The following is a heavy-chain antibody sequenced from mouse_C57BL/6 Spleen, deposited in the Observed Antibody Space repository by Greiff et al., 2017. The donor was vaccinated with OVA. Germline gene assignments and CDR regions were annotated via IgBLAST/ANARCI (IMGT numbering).Heavy chain of an antibody. J-gene: IGHJ1*03. D-gene: IGHD1-1*01. Sequence: EVMLVESGGGLVKPGGSLKLSCAASGFTFSSYAMSWVRQTPEKRLEWVATISDGGSYTYYPDNVKGRFTISRDNAKNNLYLQMSHLKSEDTAMYYCARGGYGSSLWYFDVWGTGTTVTVSS. CDR2: ISDGGSYT. V-gene: IGHV5-4*03. CDR1: GFTFSSYA. CDR3: ARGGYGSSLWYFDV.